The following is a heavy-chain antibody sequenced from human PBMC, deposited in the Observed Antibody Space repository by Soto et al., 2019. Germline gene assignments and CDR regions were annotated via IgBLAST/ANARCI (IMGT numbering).Heavy chain of an antibody. D-gene: IGHD6-13*01. J-gene: IGHJ6*02. CDR2: IGTDGDT. CDR3: ARVNKVAAAGSYYYAMDV. V-gene: IGHV3-13*01. Sequence: EVQLVESGGGLVQPGGSLRLSCAASGFPFSRYDMDWVRQATGKGLEWVSTIGTDGDTYFPDSVKGRVTISRDNAKNSLYLQMNGLRAEDTAVYYCARVNKVAAAGSYYYAMDVWGQGTTVTVSS. CDR1: GFPFSRYD.